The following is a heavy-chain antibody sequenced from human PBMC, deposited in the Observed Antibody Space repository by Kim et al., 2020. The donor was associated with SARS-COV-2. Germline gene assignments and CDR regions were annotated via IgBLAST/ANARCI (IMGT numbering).Heavy chain of an antibody. CDR1: GYTFTDYY. CDR3: TRDFSSSSAYYFDY. J-gene: IGHJ4*02. V-gene: IGHV1-2*06. CDR2: INPNSGGT. D-gene: IGHD6-6*01. Sequence: ASVKVSCKASGYTFTDYYIHWVRQAPGQGLEWMGRINPNSGGTNYAQKFQGRVTMTRDTSISTAYMELSRLRYDDTAVYYCTRDFSSSSAYYFDYWGQGT.